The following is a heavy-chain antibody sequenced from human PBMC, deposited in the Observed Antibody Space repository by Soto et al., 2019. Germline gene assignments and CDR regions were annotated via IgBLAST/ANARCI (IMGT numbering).Heavy chain of an antibody. Sequence: PGGSLRLSCASSGFPFSSYAMSWVRQAPGKGLEWVSAISGSGGSTYYADSVKGRFTISRDNSKNTLYLQMNSLRAEDTAVYYCANAPFLELPRFDYWGQGTLVTVSS. CDR3: ANAPFLELPRFDY. J-gene: IGHJ4*02. D-gene: IGHD1-7*01. CDR1: GFPFSSYA. CDR2: ISGSGGST. V-gene: IGHV3-23*01.